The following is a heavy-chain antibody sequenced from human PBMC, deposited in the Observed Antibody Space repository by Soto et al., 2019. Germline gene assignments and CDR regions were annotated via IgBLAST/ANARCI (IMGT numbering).Heavy chain of an antibody. CDR2: INPSGGST. CDR3: ARAGYDSSGYFRY. J-gene: IGHJ4*02. V-gene: IGHV1-46*01. Sequence: ASAQASFNASGGTFSRYTIRWVRQAPGQGLEWMGIINPSGGSTSYAQKFQGRVTMTRDTSTSTVYMELSSLRSEDTAVYYCARAGYDSSGYFRYWAQGTLVTVSS. CDR1: GGTFSRYT. D-gene: IGHD3-22*01.